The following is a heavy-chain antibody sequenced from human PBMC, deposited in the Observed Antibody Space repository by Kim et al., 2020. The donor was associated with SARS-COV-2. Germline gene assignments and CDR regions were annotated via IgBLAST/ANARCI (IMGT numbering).Heavy chain of an antibody. CDR2: ISWNSGSI. CDR1: GFTFDDYA. Sequence: GGSLRLSCAASGFTFDDYAMHWVRQAPGKGLEWVSGISWNSGSIGYADSVKGRFTISRDNAKNSLYLQMNSLRAEDTALYYCAKDKAYSSSWYLNYYYYGMDIRGQGSTVTV. CDR3: AKDKAYSSSWYLNYYYYGMDI. D-gene: IGHD6-13*01. V-gene: IGHV3-9*01. J-gene: IGHJ6*02.